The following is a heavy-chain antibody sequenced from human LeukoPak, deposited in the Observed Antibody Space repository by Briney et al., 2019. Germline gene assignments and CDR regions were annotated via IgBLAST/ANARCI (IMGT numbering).Heavy chain of an antibody. CDR1: GGSISSGGYS. Sequence: PSETLSLTCAVSGGSISSGGYSWSWIRQPPGKGLEWIGYIYYSGSTYYNPSLKSRVTISVDTSKNQFSLKLSSVTAADTAVYYCARDSYYDFWGGYLGYEAVAFDIWGQGTMVTVSS. J-gene: IGHJ3*02. D-gene: IGHD3-3*01. CDR3: ARDSYYDFWGGYLGYEAVAFDI. V-gene: IGHV4-30-4*07. CDR2: IYYSGST.